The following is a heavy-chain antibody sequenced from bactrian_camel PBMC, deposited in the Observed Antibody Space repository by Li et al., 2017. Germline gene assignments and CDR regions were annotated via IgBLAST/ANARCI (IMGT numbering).Heavy chain of an antibody. CDR2: IYTGGGST. J-gene: IGHJ6*01. CDR1: GNTYSLFC. CDR3: AAHEDVVCDVTLTTTDANPDFGY. D-gene: IGHD2*01. V-gene: IGHV3S19*01. Sequence: DVQLVESGGGLVQPGGSLKLPCVVSGNTYSLFCRAWVRQAPGKGLEWVSSIYTGGGSTNYADSVKGRFTISRDNAKNTMYLQMNNLQPEDTALYYCAAHEDVVCDVTLTTTDANPDFGYWGQGTQVTVS.